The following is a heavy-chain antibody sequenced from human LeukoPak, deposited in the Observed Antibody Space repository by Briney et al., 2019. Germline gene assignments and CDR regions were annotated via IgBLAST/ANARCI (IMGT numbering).Heavy chain of an antibody. CDR1: GFTFSSYG. CDR2: IRYDGSNK. V-gene: IGHV3-30*02. Sequence: GGSLRLSCAASGFTFSSYGMHWVRQAPGKGLEWVAFIRYDGSNKYYADSVKGRFTISRDNSKNTLYLQMNSLRAEDTAVYYCAKDVDTAMARLFDYWDQGTLVTVSS. J-gene: IGHJ4*02. D-gene: IGHD5-18*01. CDR3: AKDVDTAMARLFDY.